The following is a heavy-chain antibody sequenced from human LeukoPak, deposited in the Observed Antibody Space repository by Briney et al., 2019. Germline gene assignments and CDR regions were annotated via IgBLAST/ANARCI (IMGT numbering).Heavy chain of an antibody. CDR2: IWYDGSNK. D-gene: IGHD6-13*01. Sequence: PGRSLRLSCAASGFTFSNNGMLWVRQAPGKGLEWVAVIWYDGSNKYYADSVKGRFTISQDNSKNTLYLQMNSLRAEDKAVYYCAKDIYGYSRGTPDYWGQGTLVTVSS. V-gene: IGHV3-33*06. J-gene: IGHJ4*02. CDR3: AKDIYGYSRGTPDY. CDR1: GFTFSNNG.